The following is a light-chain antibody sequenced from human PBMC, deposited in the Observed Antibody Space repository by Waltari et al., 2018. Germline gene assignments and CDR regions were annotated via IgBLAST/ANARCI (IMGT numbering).Light chain of an antibody. CDR3: QVWDTSSDQVV. J-gene: IGLJ3*02. CDR2: DDS. Sequence: SYVLTQPPSVSVAPGQTARITCGGNNIGTKRVHWSQQKPGQAPGLVVYDDSARPSGISERFSGSNSGNTATLTFTRVEAGDEADYYCQVWDTSSDQVVFGGGTKLTVL. CDR1: NIGTKR. V-gene: IGLV3-21*02.